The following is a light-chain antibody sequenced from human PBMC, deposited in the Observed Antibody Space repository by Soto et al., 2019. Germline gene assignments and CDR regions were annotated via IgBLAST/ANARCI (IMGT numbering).Light chain of an antibody. J-gene: IGLJ2*01. CDR2: DVS. CDR3: SSYTRSSTLV. V-gene: IGLV2-14*01. Sequence: QSALTQPASVSGSPGQSIPISCTGTSSDVGGYNYVSWYQQHPGKAPKLMIYDVSYRPSGVSNRFSGSKSGNTASLTISGLQAEDEADYYCSSYTRSSTLVFGGGTKLTVL. CDR1: SSDVGGYNY.